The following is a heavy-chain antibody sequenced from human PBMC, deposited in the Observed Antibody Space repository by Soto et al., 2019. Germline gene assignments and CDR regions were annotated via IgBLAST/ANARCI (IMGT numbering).Heavy chain of an antibody. CDR2: ISSSSSYI. D-gene: IGHD2-2*01. J-gene: IGHJ6*03. Sequence: PGGSLRLSCAASGFTFSSYSMNWVRQAPGKGLEWVSSISSSSSYIYYADSVKGRFTISRDNAKNSLYLQMNSLRAEDTAVYYCARDRRFGCSSTSCYAGRTMDVWGKGTTVTVSS. V-gene: IGHV3-21*01. CDR1: GFTFSSYS. CDR3: ARDRRFGCSSTSCYAGRTMDV.